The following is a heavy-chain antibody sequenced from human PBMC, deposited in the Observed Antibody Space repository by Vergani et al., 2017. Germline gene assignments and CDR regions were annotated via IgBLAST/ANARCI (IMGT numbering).Heavy chain of an antibody. CDR1: GFTFSACP. CDR2: ISARYPST. J-gene: IGHJ4*02. CDR3: ARLSYDTTPYLQGGYDC. V-gene: IGHV3-23*04. D-gene: IGHD3-22*01. Sequence: QLVESGGGWVQPGGSLRLSCVVSGFTFSACPMTWVRQAPGKGLEWVSAISARYPSTYYADSVKGRFTISRDNSKNMLYLQMNSLRAEDTAVYYCARLSYDTTPYLQGGYDCWGQGTLVSVSS.